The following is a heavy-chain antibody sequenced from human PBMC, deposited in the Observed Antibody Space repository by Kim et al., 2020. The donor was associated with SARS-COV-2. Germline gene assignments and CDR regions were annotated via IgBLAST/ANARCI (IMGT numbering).Heavy chain of an antibody. CDR1: GFTFSNDA. D-gene: IGHD1-26*01. Sequence: GGSLRLSCAASGFTFSNDAMNWVRQAPGKGLEWVANIRSNSEDTSYADSVKGRFTVSRDNAKNTLYLQMISLRAEDTAVDYCVRGWEEGVDPWG. J-gene: IGHJ5*02. V-gene: IGHV3-48*01. CDR3: VRGWEEGVDP. CDR2: IRSNSEDT.